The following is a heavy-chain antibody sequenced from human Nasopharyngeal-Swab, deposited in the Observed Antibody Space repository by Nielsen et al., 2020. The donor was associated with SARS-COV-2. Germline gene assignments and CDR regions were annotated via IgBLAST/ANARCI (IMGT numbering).Heavy chain of an antibody. J-gene: IGHJ4*02. V-gene: IGHV4-39*01. D-gene: IGHD2-21*02. Sequence: SETLSLTCSVSGGSIISSNDYWAWIRQPPGEGLEWIGSLDESGTTSYNPSLMSRVTISVDTSENHFSLQLSSVTAADTAVYYCARHEYCRGYCNKGGFDSWGQGTLVTVSS. CDR2: LDESGTT. CDR3: ARHEYCRGYCNKGGFDS. CDR1: GGSIISSNDY.